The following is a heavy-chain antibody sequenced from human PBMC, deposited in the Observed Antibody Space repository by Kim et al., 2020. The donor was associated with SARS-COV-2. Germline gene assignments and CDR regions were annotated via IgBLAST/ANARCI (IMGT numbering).Heavy chain of an antibody. V-gene: IGHV3-9*01. Sequence: GGSLRLSCAASGFTFDDYAMHWVRQAPGKGLEWVSGISWNSGSIGYADSVKGRFTISRDNAKNSLYLQMNSLRAEDTALYYCAKDGYDILTGYFDYWGQGTLVTVSS. CDR1: GFTFDDYA. CDR3: AKDGYDILTGYFDY. D-gene: IGHD3-9*01. J-gene: IGHJ4*02. CDR2: ISWNSGSI.